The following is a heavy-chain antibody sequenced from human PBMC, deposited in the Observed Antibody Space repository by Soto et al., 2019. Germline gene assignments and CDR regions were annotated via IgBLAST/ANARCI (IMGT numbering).Heavy chain of an antibody. CDR1: GGSITSSSYY. J-gene: IGHJ5*02. Sequence: QLHLRESGLGLVKPSETLSLTCTVSGGSITSSSYYWGWIRQPPGKGLEWIGSIYYSGSTYYNPSLKSRVTISVDTAKNQFSLKLSSVTAADAAVYYCATQEVGGSYVYTFDPWDQGTLVTVSS. V-gene: IGHV4-39*01. CDR3: ATQEVGGSYVYTFDP. D-gene: IGHD1-26*01. CDR2: IYYSGST.